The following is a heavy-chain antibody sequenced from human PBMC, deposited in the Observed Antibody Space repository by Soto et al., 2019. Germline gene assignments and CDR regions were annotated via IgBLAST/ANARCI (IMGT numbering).Heavy chain of an antibody. J-gene: IGHJ2*01. CDR3: ARDPLWGTAMVLWYFDL. CDR1: GFTFSSYA. D-gene: IGHD5-18*01. V-gene: IGHV3-30-3*01. Sequence: QVQLVESGGGVVQPGRSLRLSCAASGFTFSSYAMHWVRQAPGKGLEWVAVISYDGSNKYYADSVKGRFTISRDNSKNTLYLQINSLRAEDTPVYYCARDPLWGTAMVLWYFDLWGRGTLVTVSS. CDR2: ISYDGSNK.